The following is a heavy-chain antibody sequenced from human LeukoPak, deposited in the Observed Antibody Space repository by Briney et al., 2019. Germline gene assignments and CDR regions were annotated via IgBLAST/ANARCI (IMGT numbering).Heavy chain of an antibody. V-gene: IGHV3-21*01. CDR3: ARGRPNSSSWYGDFDY. CDR1: GFTFSSYS. D-gene: IGHD6-13*01. Sequence: GGSLRLSCAASGFTFSSYSMNWVRGAPGKGLEWGSSISSSSSYIYYAESVKGRFTISRDNAKNSLYLQMNSLRAGDTAVYYCARGRPNSSSWYGDFDYWGQGTLVTVSS. J-gene: IGHJ4*02. CDR2: ISSSSSYI.